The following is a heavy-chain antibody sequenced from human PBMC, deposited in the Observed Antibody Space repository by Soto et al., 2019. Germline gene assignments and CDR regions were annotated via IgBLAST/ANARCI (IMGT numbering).Heavy chain of an antibody. J-gene: IGHJ4*02. V-gene: IGHV3-49*03. CDR3: ARVAAHVDTSMVYLDY. D-gene: IGHD5-18*01. Sequence: GGSLRLSCTASGFGFGGYAMSWFRQAPGRGLEWVGFIRSKAYSRTTEYAASVKGRFTISRDDSKSIAYLQMDSLKTEDTAVYYCARVAAHVDTSMVYLDYWGQGNMVTVSS. CDR2: IRSKAYSRTT. CDR1: GFGFGGYA.